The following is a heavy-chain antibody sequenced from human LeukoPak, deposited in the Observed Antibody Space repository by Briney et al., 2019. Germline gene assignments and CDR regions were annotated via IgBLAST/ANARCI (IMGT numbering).Heavy chain of an antibody. J-gene: IGHJ4*02. D-gene: IGHD6-19*01. V-gene: IGHV4-59*01. CDR2: IYYTGST. CDR1: GGSLSSYY. Sequence: SETLSLTCTVSGGSLSSYYWSWIRQPPGKGLEWIGYIYYTGSTNYTPSLKSRVTISVDTSKNQFSLKLNSVTAADTAVYYCARAAGSGWFGIDYWGQGTLATVSS. CDR3: ARAAGSGWFGIDY.